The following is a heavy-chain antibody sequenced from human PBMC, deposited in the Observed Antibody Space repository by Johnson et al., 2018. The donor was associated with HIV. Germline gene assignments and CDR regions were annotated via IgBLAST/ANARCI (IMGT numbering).Heavy chain of an antibody. Sequence: QVQLVESGGGLVKPGGSLRLSCAASGFSFSDYYMTWIRQAPGKGLEWVSYISSSGSTIYYADSVKGRFPISRDNAKNSLYLQVNSLRAEDTAVYYCARDLGNWDSPRSAFDIWGQGTMVTVSS. D-gene: IGHD1/OR15-1a*01. CDR2: ISSSGSTI. CDR1: GFSFSDYY. CDR3: ARDLGNWDSPRSAFDI. J-gene: IGHJ3*02. V-gene: IGHV3-11*04.